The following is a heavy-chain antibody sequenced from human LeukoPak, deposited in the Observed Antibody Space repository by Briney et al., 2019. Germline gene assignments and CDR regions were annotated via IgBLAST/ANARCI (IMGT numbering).Heavy chain of an antibody. J-gene: IGHJ4*02. CDR1: GFTFNAYA. CDR2: ISHDGINR. CDR3: ARDRGGYSSSWYIYY. D-gene: IGHD6-13*01. V-gene: IGHV3-30*03. Sequence: GGSLRLSCAASGFTFNAYAMHWVRQAPGKGLEWVALISHDGINRYYAGSVKGRFTISRDNSKNTLFLQMNSLRAEDTAVYYCARDRGGYSSSWYIYYWGQGTLVTVSS.